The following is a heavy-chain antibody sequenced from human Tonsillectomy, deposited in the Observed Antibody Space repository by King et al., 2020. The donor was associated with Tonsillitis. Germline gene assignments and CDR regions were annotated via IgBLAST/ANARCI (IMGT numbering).Heavy chain of an antibody. V-gene: IGHV4-59*01. J-gene: IGHJ3*02. CDR1: GGSISSYY. CDR3: ARGDYYDSSGYVDI. Sequence: VQLQESGPGLVKPSETLSLICNVSGGSISSYYWSWIRQPPGKGLEWIGYIDYSGSTNYNPSLKSRVTISVDTSKNQFSLKLIPVTAADTAVYYCARGDYYDSSGYVDIWGQGTMVTVSS. CDR2: IDYSGST. D-gene: IGHD3-22*01.